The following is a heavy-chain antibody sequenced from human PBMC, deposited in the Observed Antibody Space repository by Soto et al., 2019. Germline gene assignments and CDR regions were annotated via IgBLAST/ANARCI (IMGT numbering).Heavy chain of an antibody. CDR1: GYSFTSYW. CDR2: IDPSDSYT. J-gene: IGHJ4*02. V-gene: IGHV5-10-1*01. Sequence: GESLKISCKGSGYSFTSYWISWVRQMPGKGLEWMGRIDPSDSYTNYSPSFQGHVTISADKSISTAYLQWSSLKASDTATYYCARLDYYDSSGSPFDYWGQGTLVTVSS. D-gene: IGHD3-22*01. CDR3: ARLDYYDSSGSPFDY.